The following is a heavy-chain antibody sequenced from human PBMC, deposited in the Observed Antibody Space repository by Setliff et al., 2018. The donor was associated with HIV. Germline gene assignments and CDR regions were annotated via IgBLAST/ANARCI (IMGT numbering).Heavy chain of an antibody. V-gene: IGHV4-61*09. J-gene: IGHJ5*02. CDR1: GGSMNSDSYS. CDR2: IYVGGSV. Sequence: SETLSLTCTVSGGSMNSDSYSWTWLRQPAGKGPELIGHIYVGGSVIYNPSLASRVTISMVPSKNQFSLDLSSATAADTAKYYCARAKTIGVSAVFFDPWGQGRQVTVS. D-gene: IGHD3-3*01. CDR3: ARAKTIGVSAVFFDP.